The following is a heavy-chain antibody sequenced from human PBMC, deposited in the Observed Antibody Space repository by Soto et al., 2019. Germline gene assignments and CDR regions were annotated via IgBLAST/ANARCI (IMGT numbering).Heavy chain of an antibody. D-gene: IGHD3-22*01. CDR1: GGSISSGGYY. CDR2: IYYSGST. V-gene: IGHV4-31*03. Sequence: QVQLQESGPGLVKPSQTLSLTCTVSGGSISSGGYYWSWIRQHPGKGLEWIGYIYYSGSTYYNPSLKGRVTISVDTSKNQFSLKLSSVAAADTAGYYCARDSGSGYEVYWGQGTLVTVSS. J-gene: IGHJ4*02. CDR3: ARDSGSGYEVY.